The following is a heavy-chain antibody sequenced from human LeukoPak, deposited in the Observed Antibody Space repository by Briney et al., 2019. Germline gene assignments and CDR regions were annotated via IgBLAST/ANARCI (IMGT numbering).Heavy chain of an antibody. V-gene: IGHV4-39*01. Sequence: PSETLSLTCTVSGVSTTSSSNYWAWIRQPPGKGLEWFGSIYYSGSTYYNPSLKSRVTISVDTSKNQFSLKLSSVTAADTAVYYCASGRITMIVVVSPPHYWGQGTLVTVSS. J-gene: IGHJ4*02. CDR3: ASGRITMIVVVSPPHY. D-gene: IGHD3-22*01. CDR1: GVSTTSSSNY. CDR2: IYYSGST.